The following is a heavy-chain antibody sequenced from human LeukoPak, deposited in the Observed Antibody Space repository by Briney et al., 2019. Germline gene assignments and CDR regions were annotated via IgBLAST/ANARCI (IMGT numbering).Heavy chain of an antibody. CDR1: GFTFSDHY. CDR2: SRNKANSYTT. CDR3: ARVSPPGVGGYHYFDY. D-gene: IGHD3-22*01. J-gene: IGHJ4*02. V-gene: IGHV3-72*01. Sequence: GSLRLSCAASGFTFSDHYMDWVRQAPGKGLEWVGRSRNKANSYTTEYAASVKGRFSISRDDSKNSVYLQMNSLKAEDTAVYYCARVSPPGVGGYHYFDYWGQGTLVTVSS.